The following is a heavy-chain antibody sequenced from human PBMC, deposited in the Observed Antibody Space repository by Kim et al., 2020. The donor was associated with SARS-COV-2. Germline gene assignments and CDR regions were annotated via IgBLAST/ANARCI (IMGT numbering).Heavy chain of an antibody. D-gene: IGHD6-13*01. J-gene: IGHJ6*03. CDR2: INAGNGNT. Sequence: ASVKVSCKASGYTFTSYAMHWVRQAPGQRLEWMGWINAGNGNTKYSHKVQGRVTITRDTSASTAYMELSSLRSEDTAVYYCARWGIAALRSLDYYYYMDVWGKGTTVTVSS. CDR1: GYTFTSYA. CDR3: ARWGIAALRSLDYYYYMDV. V-gene: IGHV1-3*01.